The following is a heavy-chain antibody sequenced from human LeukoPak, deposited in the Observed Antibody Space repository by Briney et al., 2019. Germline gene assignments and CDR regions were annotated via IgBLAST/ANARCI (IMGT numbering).Heavy chain of an antibody. CDR3: ARGGIMRLVRGVTVD. Sequence: GGSLRLSCAASGFTFSSYAMHWVRQAPGKGLEWVAVISYDGSNKYYADSVKGRFTISRDNSKNTLYLQMNSLRAEDTAVYYCARGGIMRLVRGVTVDWGQGTLVTVSS. CDR2: ISYDGSNK. V-gene: IGHV3-30*04. J-gene: IGHJ4*02. D-gene: IGHD3-10*01. CDR1: GFTFSSYA.